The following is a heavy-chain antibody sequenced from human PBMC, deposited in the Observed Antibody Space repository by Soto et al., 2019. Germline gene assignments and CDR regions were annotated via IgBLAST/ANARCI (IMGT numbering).Heavy chain of an antibody. D-gene: IGHD1-26*01. CDR2: IYYSGST. Sequence: SETLSLICTVSGGSISSGGYYWSWIRQHPGKGLEWIGYIYYSGSTYYNPSLKSRVTISVDTSKNQFSLKLSSVTAADTAVYYCARGGVLHDAFDIWGQGTMVTVSS. J-gene: IGHJ3*02. V-gene: IGHV4-31*03. CDR1: GGSISSGGYY. CDR3: ARGGVLHDAFDI.